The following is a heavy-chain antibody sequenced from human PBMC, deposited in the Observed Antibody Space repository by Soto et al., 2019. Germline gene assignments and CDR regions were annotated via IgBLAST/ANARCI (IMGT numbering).Heavy chain of an antibody. D-gene: IGHD3-22*01. Sequence: GASVKVSCKASGGTFSSYAISWVRQAPGQGLEWMGGIIPIFGTANYAQKFQGRVTITADESTSTAYMELNSLRAEDTAVYYCARAYYYDTHNRPLYGMDVWGQGTTVTVSS. CDR3: ARAYYYDTHNRPLYGMDV. CDR2: IIPIFGTA. J-gene: IGHJ6*02. V-gene: IGHV1-69*13. CDR1: GGTFSSYA.